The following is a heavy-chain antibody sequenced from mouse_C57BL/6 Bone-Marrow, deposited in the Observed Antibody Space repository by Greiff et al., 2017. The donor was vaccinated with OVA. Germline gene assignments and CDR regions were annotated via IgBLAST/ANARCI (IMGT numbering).Heavy chain of an antibody. Sequence: QVTLKESGPGILQSSQTLSLTCSFSGFSLSTSGMGVSWIRQPSGKGLEWLAHIYWDDDKRYNPSLKSRLTISKDTSRNQVFLKITSVDTADTATYYCARRKAVNWYFDVWGTGTTVTVSS. CDR3: ARRKAVNWYFDV. D-gene: IGHD3-3*01. CDR2: IYWDDDK. CDR1: GFSLSTSGMG. J-gene: IGHJ1*03. V-gene: IGHV8-12*01.